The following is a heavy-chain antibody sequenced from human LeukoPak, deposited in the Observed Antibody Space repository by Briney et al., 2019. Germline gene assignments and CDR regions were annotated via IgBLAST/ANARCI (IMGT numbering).Heavy chain of an antibody. CDR3: ASGGYSSSWPFDY. D-gene: IGHD6-13*01. CDR2: IYYSGST. CDR1: GGSISSYY. V-gene: IGHV4-59*01. J-gene: IGHJ4*02. Sequence: SETLSLTCTVSGGSISSYYWSWIRQPPGKGLEWIGYIYYSGSTNYNPSLKSRVTISVDTSKNQFSLKLSSVTAADTAVYYCASGGYSSSWPFDYWGQGTLVTVSS.